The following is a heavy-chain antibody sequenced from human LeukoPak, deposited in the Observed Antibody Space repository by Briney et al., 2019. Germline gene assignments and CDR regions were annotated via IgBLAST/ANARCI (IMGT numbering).Heavy chain of an antibody. CDR2: INHSGST. CDR1: GGSFRGYY. D-gene: IGHD2-2*01. CDR3: AREPNPRYCSGTSCPSDY. V-gene: IGHV4-34*01. J-gene: IGHJ4*02. Sequence: SETLSLTCAVYGGSFRGYYWSWIRQPPGKGLEWIGEINHSGSTNYNPSLKSRVTISVDTSKNQFSLKLSSVTAADTAVYYCAREPNPRYCSGTSCPSDYWGQGTLVTVSS.